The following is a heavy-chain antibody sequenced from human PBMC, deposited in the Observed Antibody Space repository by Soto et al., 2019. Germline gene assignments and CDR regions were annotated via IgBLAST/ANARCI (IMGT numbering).Heavy chain of an antibody. CDR2: INHSGST. D-gene: IGHD3-22*01. CDR3: VGFYYYDSSGYYRDLYYFDY. CDR1: GGSFSGYY. V-gene: IGHV4-34*01. Sequence: SETLSLTCAVYGGSFSGYYWSWIRQPPGKGLEWIGEINHSGSTNYNPSLKSRVTISVDTSKNQFSLKLSSVTAADTAVYYCVGFYYYDSSGYYRDLYYFDYWGQETLVTVSS. J-gene: IGHJ4*02.